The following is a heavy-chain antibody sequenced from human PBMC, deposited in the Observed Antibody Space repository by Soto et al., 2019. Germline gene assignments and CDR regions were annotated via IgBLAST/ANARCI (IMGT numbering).Heavy chain of an antibody. CDR1: GFTFSSYA. J-gene: IGHJ3*02. V-gene: IGHV3-64D*08. D-gene: IGHD3-22*01. Sequence: GGSLRLSCSASGFTFSSYAIHWVRQAPGKGLEYVSAISSNGGSTYYADSVKGRFTISRDNSKNTLYLQMSSLRAEDTAVYYCVKEDYYDSSGYYLPDAFDIWGQGTMVTVSS. CDR2: ISSNGGST. CDR3: VKEDYYDSSGYYLPDAFDI.